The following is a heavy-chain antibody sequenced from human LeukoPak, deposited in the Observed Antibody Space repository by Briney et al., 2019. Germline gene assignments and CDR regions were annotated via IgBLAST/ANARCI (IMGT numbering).Heavy chain of an antibody. CDR2: ISGSGDNT. CDR1: GFTFSSYA. J-gene: IGHJ4*02. CDR3: AKGSYYDSSGSFYFDY. Sequence: HPGGSLRLSCAASGFTFSSYAMSWVRQAPGKGLEWVSGISGSGDNTYYADSVKGRFTISRDNFKNTLYVQVNSLGTEDTAAYYCAKGSYYDSSGSFYFDYWGQGTLVTVSS. V-gene: IGHV3-23*01. D-gene: IGHD3-22*01.